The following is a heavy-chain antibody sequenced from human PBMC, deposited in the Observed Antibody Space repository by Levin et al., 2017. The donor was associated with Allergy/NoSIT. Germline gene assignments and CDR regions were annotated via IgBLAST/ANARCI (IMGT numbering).Heavy chain of an antibody. CDR1: LFTFIYYY. V-gene: IGHV3-11*01. D-gene: IGHD3-16*02. CDR3: ARVAYEYVWGSFRYSLDF. J-gene: IGHJ4*02. CDR2: ISGSGSTI. Sequence: GGSLRLSCSSSLFTFIYYYIIFILHVPVKGLEWVSYISGSGSTIYYADSGKGRFTISRDNAKNSLYLQMNSLRAEDTAVYYCARVAYEYVWGSFRYSLDFWGQGTLVTVSS.